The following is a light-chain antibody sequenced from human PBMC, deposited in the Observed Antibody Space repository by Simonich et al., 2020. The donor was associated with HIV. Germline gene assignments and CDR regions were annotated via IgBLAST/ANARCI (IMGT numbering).Light chain of an antibody. CDR1: SSSIVANYY. CDR2: DNT. J-gene: IGLJ2*01. Sequence: QSVLTQPPSVSGAPRQRVTISCTGSSSSIVANYYVHWYQQLPGTDPKLLIYDNTTRPSGVPDRFSCSKSGTSASLAITGLQAEDESDYYCQSYDSILSGGVFGGGTKLTVL. CDR3: QSYDSILSGGV. V-gene: IGLV1-40*01.